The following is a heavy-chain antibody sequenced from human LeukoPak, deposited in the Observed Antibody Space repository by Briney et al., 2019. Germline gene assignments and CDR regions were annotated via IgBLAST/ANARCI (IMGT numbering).Heavy chain of an antibody. CDR1: EFIFSDYA. D-gene: IGHD4-17*01. CDR3: ARTHDYGDSRDAFDV. Sequence: PGGSLRLSCAASEFIFSDYAMDWVPQAPGKGLEGVAIISDYGSNRYYADSVRGRFTISRDNSKNTLYLQMNNLRAEDTAVYCCARTHDYGDSRDAFDVWGQGTMVTVSS. CDR2: ISDYGSNR. J-gene: IGHJ3*01. V-gene: IGHV3-30-3*01.